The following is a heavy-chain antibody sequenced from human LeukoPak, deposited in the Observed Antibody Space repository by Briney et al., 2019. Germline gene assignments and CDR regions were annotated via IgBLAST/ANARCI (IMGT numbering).Heavy chain of an antibody. CDR3: AKDRRRGDFWSGYHDY. CDR1: GFTFSSYG. J-gene: IGHJ4*02. D-gene: IGHD3-3*01. Sequence: GGTLRLSCAASGFTFSSYGMSWVRQAPGKGLEWVAVISYDGSNKDYADSVKGRFTISRDNSKNTLYLQMNSLRAEDTAVYYCAKDRRRGDFWSGYHDYWGQGTLVTVSS. V-gene: IGHV3-30*18. CDR2: ISYDGSNK.